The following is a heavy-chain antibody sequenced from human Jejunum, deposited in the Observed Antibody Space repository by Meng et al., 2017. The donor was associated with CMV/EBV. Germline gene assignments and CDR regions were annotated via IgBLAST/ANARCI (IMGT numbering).Heavy chain of an antibody. CDR2: INSDGSTI. D-gene: IGHD1-14*01. CDR3: ARQIVTPTNYYYFYFGMDV. V-gene: IGHV3-48*03. CDR1: SYE. J-gene: IGHJ6*02. Sequence: SYEITGVLQAPGKGLEWLSYINSDGSTIYHADSVRGRFTISRDNAKNSLYLQMTSLGPEDTAVYYCARQIVTPTNYYYFYFGMDVWGQGTTVTVSS.